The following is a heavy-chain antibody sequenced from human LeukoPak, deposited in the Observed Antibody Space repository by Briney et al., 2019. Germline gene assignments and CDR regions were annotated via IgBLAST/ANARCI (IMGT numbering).Heavy chain of an antibody. CDR1: GFTFSSYG. V-gene: IGHV3-33*01. J-gene: IGHJ3*02. CDR3: ARAQGVSAFDI. CDR2: IWYDGSNK. Sequence: GGSLRLSCAASGFTFSSYGMHWVRQAPGKGLERVAVIWYDGSNKYYADSVKGRFTISRDNSKNTLYLQMNSLRAEDTAVYYCARAQGVSAFDIWGQGTMVTVSS. D-gene: IGHD3-16*01.